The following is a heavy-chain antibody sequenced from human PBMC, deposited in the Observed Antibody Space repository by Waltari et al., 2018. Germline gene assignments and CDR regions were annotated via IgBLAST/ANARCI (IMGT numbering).Heavy chain of an antibody. J-gene: IGHJ4*02. Sequence: QVQLQESGPGLVKPSETLSLTCTVSGGSISSYYWSWIRQPPGKGLEWIGYIYYSGSTNYNPSLKSRVTISVDTSKNQFSLKLSSVTAADTAVYYCARVAAAGLDYWGQGTLDTVSS. CDR3: ARVAAAGLDY. D-gene: IGHD6-13*01. V-gene: IGHV4-59*01. CDR1: GGSISSYY. CDR2: IYYSGST.